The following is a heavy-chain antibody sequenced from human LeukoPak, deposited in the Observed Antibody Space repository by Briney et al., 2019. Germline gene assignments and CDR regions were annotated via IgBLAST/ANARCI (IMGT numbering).Heavy chain of an antibody. V-gene: IGHV3-74*01. J-gene: IGHJ4*02. CDR2: INSDGSST. CDR1: GFTFSSYW. CDR3: ARDMSMLYFFDY. D-gene: IGHD2-8*01. Sequence: GGSLRLSCAASGFTFSSYWMHWVRQAPGKGLGWVSRINSDGSSTSYADSVKGRFTISRDNAKNTLYLQMNSLRAEDTAVYYCARDMSMLYFFDYWGQGTLVTVSS.